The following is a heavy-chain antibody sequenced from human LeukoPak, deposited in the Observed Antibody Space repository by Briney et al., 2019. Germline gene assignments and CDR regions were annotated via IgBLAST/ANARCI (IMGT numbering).Heavy chain of an antibody. D-gene: IGHD6-13*01. CDR1: GFTFSPYW. Sequence: GGSLRLSCAASGFTFSPYWMSWVRQAPGKGLVWVSRINSDGSSTSYADSVKGRFTISRDNAKNTLYLQMNSLRAEDTAVYYCARDSLPARSSWYGNNWFDPWRQGTLVTVSS. V-gene: IGHV3-74*01. CDR2: INSDGSST. CDR3: ARDSLPARSSWYGNNWFDP. J-gene: IGHJ5*02.